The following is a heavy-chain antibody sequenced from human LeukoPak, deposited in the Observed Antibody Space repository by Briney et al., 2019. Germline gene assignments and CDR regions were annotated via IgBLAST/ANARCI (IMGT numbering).Heavy chain of an antibody. D-gene: IGHD3-22*01. V-gene: IGHV3-9*01. Sequence: GGSLRLSCAASGFTFDDYAMHWVRQAPGKGLEWVSGISWNSGSIGYADSVKGRFTTSRDNAKNSLYLQMNSLRAEDTALYYCAKDAAYYYDSSGYWGPYYFDYWGQGTLVTVSS. CDR3: AKDAAYYYDSSGYWGPYYFDY. J-gene: IGHJ4*02. CDR2: ISWNSGSI. CDR1: GFTFDDYA.